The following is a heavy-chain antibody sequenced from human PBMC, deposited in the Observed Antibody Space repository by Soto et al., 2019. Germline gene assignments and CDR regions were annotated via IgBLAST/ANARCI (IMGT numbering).Heavy chain of an antibody. J-gene: IGHJ4*02. CDR1: GDSISSSGYY. V-gene: IGHV4-31*03. CDR2: IYYSGSS. CDR3: ARDSDYYSSGSFDY. D-gene: IGHD3-10*01. Sequence: PSETLSLTCSVSGDSISSSGYYWSWIRQRPGKGLEWIGNIYYSGSSYNNPSLKSRVTISVNTSKNQSSLNLRSVTAADTAVYYCARDSDYYSSGSFDYWGQGTLVTVSS.